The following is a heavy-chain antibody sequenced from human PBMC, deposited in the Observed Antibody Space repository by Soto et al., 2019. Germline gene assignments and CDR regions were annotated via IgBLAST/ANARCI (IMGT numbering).Heavy chain of an antibody. CDR1: GGTVASSHW. D-gene: IGHD2-21*02. V-gene: IGHV4-4*02. CDR2: VYHTGDT. J-gene: IGHJ5*02. Sequence: WETLSLTCGVSGGTVASSHWWSWVRQSPGRGLEWIGNVYHTGDTNFNPSLQSRVTFSVDKSNNQFSLRLTSVTAADTAVYFCAREIVTAGGNNYFDPWGPGTLVTVSS. CDR3: AREIVTAGGNNYFDP.